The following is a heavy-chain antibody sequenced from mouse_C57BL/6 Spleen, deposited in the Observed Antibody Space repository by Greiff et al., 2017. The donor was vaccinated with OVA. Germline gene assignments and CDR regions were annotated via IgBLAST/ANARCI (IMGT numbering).Heavy chain of an antibody. J-gene: IGHJ3*01. CDR2: IDPSDSET. CDR3: AKGGYDSPFAY. Sequence: QVQLQQPGAELVRPGSSVKLSCKASGYTFTSYWMHWVKQRPIQGLEWIGNIDPSDSETHYNQKFKDKATLTVDKSSSTAYMQLSSLTSEDSAVYYCAKGGYDSPFAYWGQGTLVTVSA. CDR1: GYTFTSYW. D-gene: IGHD2-4*01. V-gene: IGHV1-52*01.